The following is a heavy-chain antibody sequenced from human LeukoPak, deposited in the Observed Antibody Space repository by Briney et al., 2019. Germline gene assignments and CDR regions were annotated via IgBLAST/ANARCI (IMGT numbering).Heavy chain of an antibody. V-gene: IGHV5-51*01. CDR3: ARHVRGTARRDYGRGAFDI. D-gene: IGHD4-17*01. Sequence: GESLKISCKGSGYSFTSYWVGWVRQMPGKGLEWMGIIYPGDSDTRYSPSFQGQVTISADKSISTAYLQWSSLKASDTAMYYCARHVRGTARRDYGRGAFDIWGQGTMVTVSS. J-gene: IGHJ3*02. CDR1: GYSFTSYW. CDR2: IYPGDSDT.